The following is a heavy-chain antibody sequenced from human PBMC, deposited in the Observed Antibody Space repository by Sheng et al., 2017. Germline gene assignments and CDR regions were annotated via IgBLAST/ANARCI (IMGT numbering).Heavy chain of an antibody. CDR3: AKDYGSGSSFQFDP. J-gene: IGHJ5*02. Sequence: QVQLVESGGGVVQPGGSLRLSCAASGFTFSSYGMHWVRQAPGKGLEWVAFIRYDGSNKYYADSVKGRFTISRDNSKNTLYLQMNSLRAEDTAVYYCAKDYGSGSSFQFDPWGQGTLVTVSS. CDR1: GFTFSSYG. CDR2: IRYDGSNK. V-gene: IGHV3-30*02. D-gene: IGHD2-15*01.